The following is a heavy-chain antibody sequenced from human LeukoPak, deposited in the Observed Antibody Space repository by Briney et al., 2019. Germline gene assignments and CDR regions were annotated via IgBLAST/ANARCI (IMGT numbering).Heavy chain of an antibody. Sequence: SETLSLTCTVSGGSISSGGYYWTWIRQHPGKGLEWIGNTYYSGSTYYNPSLKSRVTISVDTSKNQFSLKLSSVTAADTAVYYCARSKGGYCSSTSCARFDYWGQGTLVTVSS. V-gene: IGHV4-31*03. CDR1: GGSISSGGYY. D-gene: IGHD2-2*01. CDR2: TYYSGST. J-gene: IGHJ4*02. CDR3: ARSKGGYCSSTSCARFDY.